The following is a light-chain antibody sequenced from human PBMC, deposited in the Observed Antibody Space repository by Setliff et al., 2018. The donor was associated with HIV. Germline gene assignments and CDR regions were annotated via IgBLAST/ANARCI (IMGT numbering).Light chain of an antibody. J-gene: IGLJ1*01. CDR3: CSNTGSNTYV. CDR1: SSDIGRYNL. V-gene: IGLV2-23*01. Sequence: QSVLTQPASVSGSPGQSITISCTGTSSDIGRYNLVSWYQQYPGKAPKLMIYQATKRPSGVSNRFSGSKPGNTASLTISGLQAEDEADYYCCSNTGSNTYVFGSGTKVTVL. CDR2: QAT.